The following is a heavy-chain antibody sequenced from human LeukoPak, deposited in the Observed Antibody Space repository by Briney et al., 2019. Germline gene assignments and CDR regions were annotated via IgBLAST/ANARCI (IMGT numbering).Heavy chain of an antibody. J-gene: IGHJ4*02. Sequence: SETLSLTCTVSGGSISSSSYYWGWIRQPPGKGLEWIGSIYYSGSTYYNPSLKSRVTISVDTSKNQFSLKLSSVTAADTAVYYCARASSGWYGHYFDYWGQGTLVTVSS. CDR3: ARASSGWYGHYFDY. CDR1: GGSISSSSYY. D-gene: IGHD6-19*01. V-gene: IGHV4-39*01. CDR2: IYYSGST.